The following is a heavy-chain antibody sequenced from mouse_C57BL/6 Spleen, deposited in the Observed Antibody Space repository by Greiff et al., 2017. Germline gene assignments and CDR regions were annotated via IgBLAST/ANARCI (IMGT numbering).Heavy chain of an antibody. V-gene: IGHV3-6*01. CDR3: ARRYGYDGWYFDV. CDR1: GYSITSGYY. J-gene: IGHJ1*03. D-gene: IGHD2-2*01. CDR2: ISYDGSN. Sequence: EVKLEESGPGLVKPSQSLSLTCSVTGYSITSGYYWNWIRQFPGNKLEWMGYISYDGSNNYNPSLKNRISITRDTSKNQFFLKLNSVTTEDTATYYCARRYGYDGWYFDVWGTGTTVTVSS.